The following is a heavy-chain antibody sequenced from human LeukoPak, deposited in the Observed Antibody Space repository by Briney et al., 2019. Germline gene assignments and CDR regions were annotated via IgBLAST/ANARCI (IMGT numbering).Heavy chain of an antibody. Sequence: GGSLRLSCEASGFTFSSYAMSWVRQAPGKGLEWVSAISGSGGSTYYADSVKGRFTISRDNSKNTLYLQMNSLRAEDTAVYYCASSEGGYPFDYWGQGTLVTVSS. CDR3: ASSEGGYPFDY. V-gene: IGHV3-23*01. D-gene: IGHD5-18*01. CDR2: ISGSGGST. J-gene: IGHJ4*02. CDR1: GFTFSSYA.